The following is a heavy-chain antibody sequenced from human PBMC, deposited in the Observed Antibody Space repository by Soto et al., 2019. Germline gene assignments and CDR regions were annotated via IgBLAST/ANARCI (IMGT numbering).Heavy chain of an antibody. CDR3: AKAQGERYCSSTSCYEAYYYYGMDV. CDR2: ISYDGSNK. V-gene: IGHV3-30*18. CDR1: GFTFSSYG. D-gene: IGHD2-2*01. J-gene: IGHJ6*02. Sequence: GGSLRLSCAASGFTFSSYGMHWVRQAPGKGLEWVAVISYDGSNKYYADSVKGRFTISRDNSKNTLYLQMNSLRAEDTAVYYCAKAQGERYCSSTSCYEAYYYYGMDVWGQGTTVTVSS.